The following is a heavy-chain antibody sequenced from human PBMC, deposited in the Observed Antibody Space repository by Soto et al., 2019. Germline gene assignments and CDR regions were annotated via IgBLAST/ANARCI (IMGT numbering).Heavy chain of an antibody. J-gene: IGHJ6*02. Sequence: QVQLQESGPGLVKPSQTLSLTCTVSGGSISSGGYYWSWIRQHPGKGLEWIGYIYYSGSTYYNPSLKSQDTIPVTTSNNQFSLRLSAVTAADTSVYYRARERGIVRGVPLCGRVVWGQGTTVTVSS. CDR1: GGSISSGGYY. CDR2: IYYSGST. V-gene: IGHV4-31*01. CDR3: ARERGIVRGVPLCGRVV. D-gene: IGHD3-10*02.